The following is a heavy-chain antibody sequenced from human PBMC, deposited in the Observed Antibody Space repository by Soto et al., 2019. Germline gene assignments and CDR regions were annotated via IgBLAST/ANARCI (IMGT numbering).Heavy chain of an antibody. V-gene: IGHV5-51*01. CDR3: ARQDPSGSYYYYYGMDV. CDR1: GYSFTSYW. J-gene: IGHJ6*02. CDR2: IYPGDSDT. Sequence: GESLKISCKGSGYSFTSYWIGWVRQMPGKGLEWMGIIYPGDSDTRYSPSFQGQVTIPAVKSISTAYLQWSSLKASDTAMYYCARQDPSGSYYYYYGMDVWGQGTTVTVSS. D-gene: IGHD1-26*01.